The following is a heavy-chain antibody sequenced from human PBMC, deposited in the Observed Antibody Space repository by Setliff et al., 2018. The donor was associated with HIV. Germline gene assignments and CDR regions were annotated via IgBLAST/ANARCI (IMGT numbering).Heavy chain of an antibody. J-gene: IGHJ4*02. D-gene: IGHD5-12*01. CDR1: GFNVEKSG. CDR2: MYYDGVTT. CDR3: AKDPRAAVATICDY. Sequence: SLRLSCEAPGFNVEKSGMHWIRLAPGKVLEWVAVMYYDGVTTYYADSVKGRFTISRDNSKNTLYLQMNSLRAEDTAVYYWAKDPRAAVATICDYWGQGTLVTVSS. V-gene: IGHV3-33*06.